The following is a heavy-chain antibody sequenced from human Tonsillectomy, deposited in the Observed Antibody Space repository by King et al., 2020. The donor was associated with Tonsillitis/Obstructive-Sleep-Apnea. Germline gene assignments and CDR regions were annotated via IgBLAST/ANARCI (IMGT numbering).Heavy chain of an antibody. CDR2: IYSGGST. CDR1: GFTVSRNY. D-gene: IGHD5-18*01. V-gene: IGHV3-66*01. J-gene: IGHJ5*02. Sequence: VQLVESGGGLVQPGGSLRLSCAASGFTVSRNYMSWVRQAPGKGLEWVSVIYSGGSTYYADSVKGRFTISRDNSKNTLYLQMNSLRAEDTAVYYCARGLWIPLWHPFDPWGQGTLVTVSS. CDR3: ARGLWIPLWHPFDP.